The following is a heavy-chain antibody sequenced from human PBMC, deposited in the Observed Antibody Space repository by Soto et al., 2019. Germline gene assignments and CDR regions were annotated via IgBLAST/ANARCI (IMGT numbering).Heavy chain of an antibody. CDR2: IYHSGST. V-gene: IGHV4-4*02. CDR3: ARAGPDDYGDYVPDY. CDR1: SGSISSSNW. Sequence: QVQLQESGPGLVKPAGTLSLTCAVSSGSISSSNWWSWVRQPPGKGLEWIGEIYHSGSTNYNPSLKSRVTISVDKSKNQFSLKLSSVTAADTAVYYCARAGPDDYGDYVPDYWGQGTLVTVSS. J-gene: IGHJ4*02. D-gene: IGHD4-17*01.